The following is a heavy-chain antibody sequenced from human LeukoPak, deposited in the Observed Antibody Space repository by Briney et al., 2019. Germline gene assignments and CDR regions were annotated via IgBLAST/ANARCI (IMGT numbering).Heavy chain of an antibody. CDR3: ARPYYYDSRIDP. J-gene: IGHJ5*02. D-gene: IGHD3-22*01. Sequence: LRLSCAASGFIVSSNYMSWVRQAPGKGLEWIAYMYYSGSTYYNPSLKSRVTMSADTSKNQLSLKLSSVTAADTAVYYCARPYYYDSRIDPWGQEILVTVSS. V-gene: IGHV4-30-4*08. CDR2: MYYSGST. CDR1: GFIVSSNY.